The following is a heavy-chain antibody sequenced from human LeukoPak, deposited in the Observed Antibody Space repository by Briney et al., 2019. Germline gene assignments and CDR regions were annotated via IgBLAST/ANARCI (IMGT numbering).Heavy chain of an antibody. Sequence: SVKVSCKASGGTFSSYAISWVRQAPGQGLEWMGRIIPILGIANYAQKFQGRVTITADKSTSTAYMELSSLRSEDTAVYYCASGPGYSSSWSDYWGQGTLVTVPS. J-gene: IGHJ4*02. CDR2: IIPILGIA. V-gene: IGHV1-69*04. CDR3: ASGPGYSSSWSDY. D-gene: IGHD6-13*01. CDR1: GGTFSSYA.